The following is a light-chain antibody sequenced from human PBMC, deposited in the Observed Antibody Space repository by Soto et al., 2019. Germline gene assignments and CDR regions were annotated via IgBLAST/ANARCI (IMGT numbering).Light chain of an antibody. CDR3: QQYNSYSST. CDR1: QSSSSS. CDR2: DAS. V-gene: IGKV1-5*01. Sequence: DIQMTQSPSTLSASVGDRVTITCRASQSSSSSLAWYQQKAWKAHKLLIYDASSLESGVPSRFSGSGSGTEFTRTISSLQRDDFATYYCQQYNSYSSTFGQGTNLEIK. J-gene: IGKJ2*01.